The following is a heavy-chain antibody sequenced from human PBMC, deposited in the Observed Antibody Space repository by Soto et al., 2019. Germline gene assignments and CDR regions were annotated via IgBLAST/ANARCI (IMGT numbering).Heavy chain of an antibody. V-gene: IGHV4-34*01. D-gene: IGHD6-13*01. J-gene: IGHJ5*02. Sequence: PSETLSLTCAVYGGSFSGYYWSWIRQPPGKGLEWIGEINHSGSTNYNPSLKSRVTISVDTSKNQFSLKLSSVTAADTAVYYCARAGYSSSWYPNHWGQGTLVTVS. CDR2: INHSGST. CDR1: GGSFSGYY. CDR3: ARAGYSSSWYPNH.